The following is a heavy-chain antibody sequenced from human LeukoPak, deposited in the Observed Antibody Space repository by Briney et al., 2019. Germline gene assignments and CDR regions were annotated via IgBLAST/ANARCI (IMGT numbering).Heavy chain of an antibody. V-gene: IGHV3-48*04. J-gene: IGHJ4*02. Sequence: GGSLRLSCAASGFTFSSYGMHWVRQAPGKGLEGVSYISSSGSTIYYADSVKGRFTISRDNAKNSLYLQMNSLRAEDTAVYYCARSDPNEGYCTNGVCYGRAGGEVDWGQGTLVTVSS. CDR1: GFTFSSYG. CDR2: ISSSGSTI. CDR3: ARSDPNEGYCTNGVCYGRAGGEVD. D-gene: IGHD2-8*01.